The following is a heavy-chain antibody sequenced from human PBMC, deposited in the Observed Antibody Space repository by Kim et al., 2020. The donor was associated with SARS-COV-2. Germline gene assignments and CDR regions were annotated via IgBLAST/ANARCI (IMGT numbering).Heavy chain of an antibody. D-gene: IGHD5-12*01. CDR3: ARIRDSGYDWAYYYGMDV. J-gene: IGHJ6*02. CDR2: IYYSGST. Sequence: SETLSLTCTVSGGSISSYYWSWIRQPPGKGLEWIGYIYYSGSTNYNPSLKSRVTIAVDTSKNQFSLTLSSVTAADTAVYYCARIRDSGYDWAYYYGMDVWGQGTTVTVSS. V-gene: IGHV4-59*13. CDR1: GGSISSYY.